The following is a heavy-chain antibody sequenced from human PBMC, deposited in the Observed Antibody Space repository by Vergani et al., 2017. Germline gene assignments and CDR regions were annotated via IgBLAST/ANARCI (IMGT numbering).Heavy chain of an antibody. CDR3: VXGGLATIYNWFDP. Sequence: VQLLESGGGVVQPGRSLRLSCVASGFAFRTYGMHWVRQAPGKGLEWVAIIWYDGSNTYYADSVKGRFTVSRDNSRNTLFLQMNSLRADDTAVYYCVXGGLATIYNWFDPWGQGTRVTVSS. V-gene: IGHV3-33*01. D-gene: IGHD5-24*01. CDR1: GFAFRTYG. J-gene: IGHJ5*01. CDR2: IWYDGSNT.